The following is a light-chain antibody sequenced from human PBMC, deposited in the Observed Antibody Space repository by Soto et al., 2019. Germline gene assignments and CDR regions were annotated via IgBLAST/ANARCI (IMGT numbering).Light chain of an antibody. J-gene: IGLJ1*01. Sequence: QSALTQPASESGSPGQSITISCSGTSTDIGGYNYVSWYQQHPGKAPKLIIYEVSNRPSGVSNRFSGSKSGNTASLTISGLQAEDEADYYCSSYTSSSTLGVFGTGTKLTVL. V-gene: IGLV2-14*01. CDR1: STDIGGYNY. CDR2: EVS. CDR3: SSYTSSSTLGV.